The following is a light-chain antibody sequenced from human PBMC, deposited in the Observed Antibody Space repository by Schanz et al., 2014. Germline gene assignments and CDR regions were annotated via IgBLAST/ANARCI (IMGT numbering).Light chain of an antibody. CDR2: DVT. V-gene: IGLV2-11*01. CDR1: SSDVGDYNS. CDR3: SSYSGSDIVL. J-gene: IGLJ2*01. Sequence: QSVLTQPRSVSGSPGQSVTISCTGTSSDVGDYNSVSWYQQHPGKAPKLMIYDVTKRPSGVPDRFSGSKSGDTASLTISGLQAEDEADYYCSSYSGSDIVLFGGGTKLTVL.